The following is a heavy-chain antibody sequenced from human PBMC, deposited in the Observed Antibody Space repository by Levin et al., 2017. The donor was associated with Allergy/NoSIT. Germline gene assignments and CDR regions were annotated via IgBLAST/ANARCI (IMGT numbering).Heavy chain of an antibody. CDR2: IFFTGYT. CDR1: GDSISNSNYY. CDR3: ARHCMIGGRLHGFDI. J-gene: IGHJ3*02. Sequence: PSETLSLTCTVSGDSISNSNYYWGWIRQPPGKGLEWIGSIFFTGYTYYNPSLKSRVTVSVDTSKNQFSLKVNSVTAADTALYYCARHCMIGGRLHGFDIWNQGTMVTVSS. D-gene: IGHD3-16*01. V-gene: IGHV4-39*01.